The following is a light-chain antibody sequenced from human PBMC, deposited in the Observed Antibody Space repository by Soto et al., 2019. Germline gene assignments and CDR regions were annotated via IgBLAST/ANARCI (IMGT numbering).Light chain of an antibody. V-gene: IGKV3-20*01. CDR2: GAS. Sequence: ILRTQSPDTMFLPPWKRATLSCSAAQSVGTRPAWYQHKPGQAPRLLISGASRRATGIPDRFTGSGSETYFTLTISRLEPEDFALYYCQHYRSGPPITVGPGTRLEIK. CDR3: QHYRSGPPIT. CDR1: QSVGTRP. J-gene: IGKJ5*01.